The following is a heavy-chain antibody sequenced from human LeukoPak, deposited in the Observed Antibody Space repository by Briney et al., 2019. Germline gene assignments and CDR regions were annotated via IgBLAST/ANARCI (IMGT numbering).Heavy chain of an antibody. Sequence: SETLSLTCTVSGYSISSGYYWGWIRQPPGKGLEWIGSIYHSGSTYYNPSLKSRLTISVDTSKNQFSLKLSSVTAADTAVYYCVRDFDYWGQGTLVTVSS. V-gene: IGHV4-38-2*02. CDR1: GYSISSGYY. CDR2: IYHSGST. J-gene: IGHJ4*02. CDR3: VRDFDY.